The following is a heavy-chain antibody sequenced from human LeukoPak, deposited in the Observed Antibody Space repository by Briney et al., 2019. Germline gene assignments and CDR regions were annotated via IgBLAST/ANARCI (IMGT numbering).Heavy chain of an antibody. CDR3: TRRGRVNDY. CDR2: IRSKANSYAT. V-gene: IGHV3-73*01. D-gene: IGHD3-10*01. CDR1: GFTFSGSA. Sequence: TRGSLRLSCAASGFTFSGSAMHWVRQASGKGLEWVGRIRSKANSYATAYAASVKGRFTISRDDSKNTAYLQMNSLKTEDTAVYYCTRRGRVNDYWGQGTLVTVSS. J-gene: IGHJ4*02.